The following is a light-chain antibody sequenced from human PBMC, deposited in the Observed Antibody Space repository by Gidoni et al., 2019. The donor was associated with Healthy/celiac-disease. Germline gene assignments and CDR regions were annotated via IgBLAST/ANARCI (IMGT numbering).Light chain of an antibody. CDR1: QSISSY. V-gene: IGKV1-39*01. CDR3: QQSYSTPLT. Sequence: DIQMTQSQSSLSASVGDRVTITCRASQSISSYLNWYQQKPGKASKLLSYAASSLKRVVPSRFSGSGSGTDFTLTISSLQPEDFATYSCQQSYSTPLTFGGGTKVEIK. CDR2: AAS. J-gene: IGKJ4*01.